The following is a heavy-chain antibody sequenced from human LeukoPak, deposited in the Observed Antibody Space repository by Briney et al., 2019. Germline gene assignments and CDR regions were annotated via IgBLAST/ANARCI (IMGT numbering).Heavy chain of an antibody. Sequence: GGSLRLSCTASGFAFGEHGMSWVRQVPGKGLEWVSGINWSGGSTGYADPLRGRFTISRDNAKNPLYLQMDSLRAEDTALYYCARAPITSPFYFDYWGQGTLVTVSS. V-gene: IGHV3-20*04. CDR2: INWSGGST. CDR3: ARAPITSPFYFDY. CDR1: GFAFGEHG. D-gene: IGHD2-2*01. J-gene: IGHJ4*02.